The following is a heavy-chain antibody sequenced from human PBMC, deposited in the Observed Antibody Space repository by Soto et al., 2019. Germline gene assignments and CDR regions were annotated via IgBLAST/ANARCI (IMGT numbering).Heavy chain of an antibody. D-gene: IGHD2-15*01. CDR3: AIAQRYCSGGSCYSVAFDI. J-gene: IGHJ3*02. CDR1: GFTFSSYD. CDR2: IGTAGDT. Sequence: EVQLVESGGGLVQPGGSLRLSCAASGFTFSSYDMHWVRQATGKGLEWVSAIGTAGDTYYPGSVKGRFTISRENAKNSLYLQINSLRAGDTAVYYCAIAQRYCSGGSCYSVAFDIWGHGTMVTVSS. V-gene: IGHV3-13*01.